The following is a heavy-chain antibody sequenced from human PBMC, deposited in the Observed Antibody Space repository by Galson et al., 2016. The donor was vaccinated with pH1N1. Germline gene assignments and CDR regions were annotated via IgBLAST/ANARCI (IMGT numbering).Heavy chain of an antibody. V-gene: IGHV1-69*10. CDR3: ARGRDTSGYYFPLDQ. D-gene: IGHD3-22*01. J-gene: IGHJ4*02. Sequence: SVKVSCKASGGTFSSFTFTWVRQAPGQGLEWMGRIIPIVGITNYAQKFQGRATITADTSSNIGYMELSRLTSEDTAVYYCARGRDTSGYYFPLDQWGQGTLVTVSS. CDR2: IIPIVGIT. CDR1: GGTFSSFT.